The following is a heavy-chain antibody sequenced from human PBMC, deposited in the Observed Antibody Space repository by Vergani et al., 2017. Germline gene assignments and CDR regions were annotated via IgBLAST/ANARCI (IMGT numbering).Heavy chain of an antibody. CDR2: IYSGGST. D-gene: IGHD5-12*01. V-gene: IGHV3-53*04. CDR1: AFSVSSNY. Sequence: LVESGGGLVQPGGSLRLSCAASAFSVSSNYMSWVRQAPGKGLEWVSVIYSGGSTYYADSVKGRFTISRHNSKNTLYLQMNSLRAEDTAVYYCARDRVDIVATTTYYYYYYGMDVWGQGTTVTVSS. J-gene: IGHJ6*02. CDR3: ARDRVDIVATTTYYYYYYGMDV.